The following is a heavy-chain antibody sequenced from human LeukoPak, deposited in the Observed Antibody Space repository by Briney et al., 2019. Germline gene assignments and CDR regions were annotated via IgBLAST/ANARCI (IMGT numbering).Heavy chain of an antibody. D-gene: IGHD1-1*01. CDR3: ARAAVTTGSTETFDP. CDR1: GYTFTDYY. Sequence: ASVKVSCKASGYTFTDYYIHWVRLAPGQGLEWMGWINPNSGATNYAQNFQGRVTVTRDTSIRTVYMELTRLTSDDTAVYYCARAAVTTGSTETFDPWGQGTLVTVSS. CDR2: INPNSGAT. J-gene: IGHJ5*02. V-gene: IGHV1-2*02.